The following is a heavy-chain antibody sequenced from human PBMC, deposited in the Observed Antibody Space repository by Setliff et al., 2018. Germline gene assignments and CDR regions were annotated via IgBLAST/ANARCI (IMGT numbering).Heavy chain of an antibody. Sequence: ETLSLTGTVAGGYVSTYFWSRIRQPPGKGLEWIGYIYHNGNTNFNPSLKSRVNMSIDTSNNQFVLNLKAVTAADTAFYYCARDRTAYTYGLDVWGQGTTGTSP. CDR1: GGYVSTYF. D-gene: IGHD3-16*01. CDR2: IYHNGNT. V-gene: IGHV4-59*02. CDR3: ARDRTAYTYGLDV. J-gene: IGHJ6*02.